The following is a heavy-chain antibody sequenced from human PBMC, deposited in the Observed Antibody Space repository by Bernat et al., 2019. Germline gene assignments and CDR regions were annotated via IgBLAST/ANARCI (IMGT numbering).Heavy chain of an antibody. V-gene: IGHV3-15*01. CDR1: GFQISDAW. CDR2: IKRKIDGETI. CDR3: TTGYGIDWYG. D-gene: IGHD3-9*01. Sequence: QMEESGGGLVKPGGSLRLSCVASGFQISDAWVGWVRQAPGKGLEWIANIKRKIDGETIAYAAPVKGRFSISRYDSKNTAFLQMISLKTEDTAVYFCTTGYGIDWYGWGQGTLVTVSS. J-gene: IGHJ4*02.